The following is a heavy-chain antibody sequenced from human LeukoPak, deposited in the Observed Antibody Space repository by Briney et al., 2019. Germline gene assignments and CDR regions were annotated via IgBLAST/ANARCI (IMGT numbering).Heavy chain of an antibody. Sequence: PGGSLRLSCAASGFTFIRYAMSWVRQAPGKGLEWVSVISGSGVSTYYADSVKGRFTISRDNSKNTLYLQMNILRAEDTAVYYCSKAYYFDSSGYYYEYWGQGTRVTVSS. CDR1: GFTFIRYA. V-gene: IGHV3-23*01. J-gene: IGHJ4*02. CDR3: SKAYYFDSSGYYYEY. D-gene: IGHD3-22*01. CDR2: ISGSGVST.